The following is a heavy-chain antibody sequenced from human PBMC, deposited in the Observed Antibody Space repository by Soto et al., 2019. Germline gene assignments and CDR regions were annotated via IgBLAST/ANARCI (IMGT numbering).Heavy chain of an antibody. J-gene: IGHJ6*02. CDR3: ARGGELWVGEQGDYGMDV. CDR2: IYHSGST. Sequence: SETLSLTCAVSGGSISSSNWWSWVRQPPGKGLEWIGEIYHSGSTNYNPSLKSRVTISVDKSKNQFSLKLSSVTAADTAVYYCARGGELWVGEQGDYGMDVWGQGTTVTVSS. V-gene: IGHV4-4*02. CDR1: GGSISSSNW. D-gene: IGHD3-10*01.